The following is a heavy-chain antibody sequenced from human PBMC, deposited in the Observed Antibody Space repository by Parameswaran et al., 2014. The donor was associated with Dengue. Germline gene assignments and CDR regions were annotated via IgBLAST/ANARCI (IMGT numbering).Heavy chain of an antibody. CDR1: GFSFDDYG. CDR3: VKDRAIEEAAMGTFDM. V-gene: IGHV3-9*01. Sequence: LRLSCAASGFSFDDYGMHWVRQAPGKGLEWVSGIDWNGHNTGYADSVKGRFTISRDNAKNSLFLQMNSLRTEDTALYYCVKDRAIEEAAMGTFDMWGQGTMVTVSS. D-gene: IGHD7-27*01. CDR2: IDWNGHNT. J-gene: IGHJ3*02.